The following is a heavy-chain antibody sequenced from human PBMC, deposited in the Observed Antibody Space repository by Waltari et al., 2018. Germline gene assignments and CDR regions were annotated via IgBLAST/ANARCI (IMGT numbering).Heavy chain of an antibody. D-gene: IGHD2-15*01. V-gene: IGHV4-34*01. J-gene: IGHJ5*02. CDR1: GGSFSGYY. CDR2: INHSGST. Sequence: QVQLQQWGAGLLKPSETLSLTCAVSGGSFSGYYWSWIRQPPGKGLEWIGEINHSGSTNYNPSLKSRVTISVDTSKNQFSLKLSSGTAADTAVYYCARRRRYCSGGSCYWFDPWGQGTLVTVSS. CDR3: ARRRRYCSGGSCYWFDP.